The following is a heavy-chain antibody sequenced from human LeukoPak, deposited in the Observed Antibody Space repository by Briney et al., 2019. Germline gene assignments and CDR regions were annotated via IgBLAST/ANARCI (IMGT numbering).Heavy chain of an antibody. CDR2: INPNSGGT. V-gene: IGHV1-2*02. CDR1: GYTFTGYY. CDR3: ARGMTYYYDSSGLDY. J-gene: IGHJ4*02. D-gene: IGHD3-22*01. Sequence: GASVKVSCKASGYTFTGYYMHWVRQAPGQGLEWMGWINPNSGGTNYAQKFQGRVTMTRDTSISTAYRELSRLRSDDTAVYYCARGMTYYYDSSGLDYWGQGTLVTVSS.